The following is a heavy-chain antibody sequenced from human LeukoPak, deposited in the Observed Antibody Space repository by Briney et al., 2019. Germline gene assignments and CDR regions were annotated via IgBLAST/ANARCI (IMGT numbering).Heavy chain of an antibody. CDR3: VREWAGGLAAAGTRIEGSY. D-gene: IGHD6-13*01. Sequence: GGSLRLSCVVSEFSASNYWMGWVRQAPGKGLEWVANIKQDGSQENYVDSVKGRFTISRDNAKNSVYLQMNGLLVEDTAVYYCVREWAGGLAAAGTRIEGSYWGQGTQDIVSS. CDR1: EFSASNYW. V-gene: IGHV3-7*01. J-gene: IGHJ4*02. CDR2: IKQDGSQE.